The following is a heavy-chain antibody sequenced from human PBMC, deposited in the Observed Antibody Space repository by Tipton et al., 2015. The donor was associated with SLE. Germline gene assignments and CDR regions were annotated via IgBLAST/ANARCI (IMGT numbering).Heavy chain of an antibody. D-gene: IGHD2-2*01. CDR3: AKDFGCSSESCQGNS. J-gene: IGHJ4*02. CDR1: GFTFNNYA. CDR2: IIYSGGIT. Sequence: SLRLSCVASGFTFNNYAMTWVRQAPGKGLEWVSIIYSGGITHYSGSVKGRFTISRDDSNNTLYLQMSNLRPEDTAVYYCAKDFGCSSESCQGNSWGQGTLVIVSS. V-gene: IGHV3-23*03.